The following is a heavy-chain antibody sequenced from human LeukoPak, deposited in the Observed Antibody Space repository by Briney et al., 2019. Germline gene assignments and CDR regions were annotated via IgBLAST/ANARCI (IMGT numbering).Heavy chain of an antibody. V-gene: IGHV4-30-2*01. Sequence: PSETLSLTCTVSGGSISSGGYYWSWIRQPPGKGLEWIGYIYHSVSTYYNPSLKSRVTVSVDRSKNQFSLKLSSVTAADTAVYYCAPFMETGYYFDYWGQGTLVTVSS. D-gene: IGHD3-3*02. J-gene: IGHJ4*02. CDR1: GGSISSGGYY. CDR2: IYHSVST. CDR3: APFMETGYYFDY.